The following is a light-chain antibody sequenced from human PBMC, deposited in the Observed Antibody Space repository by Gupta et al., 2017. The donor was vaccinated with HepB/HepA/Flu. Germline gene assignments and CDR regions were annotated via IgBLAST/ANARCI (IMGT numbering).Light chain of an antibody. V-gene: IGKV1-39*01. CDR2: AAS. J-gene: IGKJ1*01. Sequence: DIQMTQSPSSLSASVGDRVTIPCRASQSISSYLNWYQQKPGKAPKLLIYAASSLQSGVPSRFSGSGSGTDFTLTISSLQPEDFATYYWQQSYSLWTFGQGTKVEIK. CDR1: QSISSY. CDR3: QQSYSLWT.